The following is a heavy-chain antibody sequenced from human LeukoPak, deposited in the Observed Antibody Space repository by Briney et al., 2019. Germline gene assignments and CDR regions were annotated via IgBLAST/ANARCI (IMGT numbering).Heavy chain of an antibody. D-gene: IGHD3-16*01. J-gene: IGHJ6*02. V-gene: IGHV3-23*01. CDR1: GFTFSSYA. Sequence: PGGSLRLSCAASGFTFSSYAMSWVRQAPGKGLEWVSAISGSGGSTYYADSVKGRFTISRDNSKNTLYLQMNSLRAEDTAVYYCAKDFSWGPYYGMDVWGQGTTVTVSS. CDR3: AKDFSWGPYYGMDV. CDR2: ISGSGGST.